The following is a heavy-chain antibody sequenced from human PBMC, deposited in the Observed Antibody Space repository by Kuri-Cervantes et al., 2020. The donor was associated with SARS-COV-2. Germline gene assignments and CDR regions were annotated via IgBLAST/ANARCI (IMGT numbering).Heavy chain of an antibody. CDR2: TYYRSKWYN. Sequence: SQTLSLTCAISWDSVSSNSAAWNWLRQSPSRGLEWLGRTYYRSKWYNDYAVSVKSRITINPDTSKNQLSLQLNSVTPEDTSVYYCARGIYYGMDVWGQGTTVTVSS. CDR3: ARGIYYGMDV. V-gene: IGHV6-1*01. J-gene: IGHJ6*02. CDR1: WDSVSSNSAA.